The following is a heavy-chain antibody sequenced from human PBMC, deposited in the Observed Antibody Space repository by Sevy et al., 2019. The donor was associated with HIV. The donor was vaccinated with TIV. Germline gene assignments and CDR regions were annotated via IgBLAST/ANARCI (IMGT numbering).Heavy chain of an antibody. CDR3: ARLGYCSGGSCYPWFDP. J-gene: IGHJ5*02. CDR2: ISAYNGNT. Sequence: ASVKVSCKASGYTFTSYGISWVRQAPGQGLEWMGWISAYNGNTNYAQKLQGRVTMTTDTSTSTAYMELRSLRSDDTAVYYCARLGYCSGGSCYPWFDPWGQGTLVTVSS. V-gene: IGHV1-18*01. D-gene: IGHD2-15*01. CDR1: GYTFTSYG.